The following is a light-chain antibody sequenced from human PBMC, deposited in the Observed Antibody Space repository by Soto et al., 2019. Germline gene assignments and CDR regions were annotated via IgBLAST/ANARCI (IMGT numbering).Light chain of an antibody. CDR3: XAWDDSLSAWV. V-gene: IGLV1-47*01. CDR2: XNX. J-gene: IGLJ3*02. Sequence: QSVLTQPPSASGTPGQRVTISCSGSSSNIGSNYVYWYQQLPGTAPXXXXXXNXXXXXXXXXRXXXSKXGTSASLAISGLXXXXXXXXXCXAWDDSLSAWVFGGGTKLTVL. CDR1: SSNIGSNY.